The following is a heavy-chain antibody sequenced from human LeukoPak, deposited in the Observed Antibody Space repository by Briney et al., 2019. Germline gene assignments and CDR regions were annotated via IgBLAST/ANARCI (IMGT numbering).Heavy chain of an antibody. D-gene: IGHD2-2*01. CDR3: AKDHAYAFDI. CDR2: IGSAI. J-gene: IGHJ3*02. Sequence: GGSLRLACVASGFTFSDYSLNWVRQAPGKGLEWISYIGSAIYYADSVKGRFTISRDNAKNSLFLQMNSLRAEDTAVYYCAKDHAYAFDIWGQGTLVTVSS. CDR1: GFTFSDYS. V-gene: IGHV3-48*01.